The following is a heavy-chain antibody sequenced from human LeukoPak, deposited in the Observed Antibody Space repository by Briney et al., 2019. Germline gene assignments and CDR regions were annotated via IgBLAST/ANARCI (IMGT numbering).Heavy chain of an antibody. CDR2: ISDSGANT. CDR3: AKSQCGSLTRCAKNYYYYMDV. Sequence: PGGSLRLSCAGSGFTFSAYAMGWVRLAPGKGPEWVSGISDSGANTYYLDSVRGRFTISRDNSKNTLYLQINSLRAEDTAVYYCAKSQCGSLTRCAKNYYYYMDVRGKGTTVTVSS. CDR1: GFTFSAYA. D-gene: IGHD2-2*01. J-gene: IGHJ6*03. V-gene: IGHV3-23*01.